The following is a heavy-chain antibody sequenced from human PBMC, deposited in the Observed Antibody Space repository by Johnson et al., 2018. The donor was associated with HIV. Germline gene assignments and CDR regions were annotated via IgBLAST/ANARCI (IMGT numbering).Heavy chain of an antibody. CDR1: GFAFSSYA. V-gene: IGHV3-30*04. D-gene: IGHD6-19*01. Sequence: QMLLVEYGGGVVQPGTSLRLSCTASGFAFSSYALHWVRQAPGKGLEWVAVISYDRRNKYYTDSVKGRIIISRDNYKNMTNLQMNGLSDEDTADYYCVRDQGSGWPTNAFDIWGRGTRVTVSS. CDR3: VRDQGSGWPTNAFDI. J-gene: IGHJ3*02. CDR2: ISYDRRNK.